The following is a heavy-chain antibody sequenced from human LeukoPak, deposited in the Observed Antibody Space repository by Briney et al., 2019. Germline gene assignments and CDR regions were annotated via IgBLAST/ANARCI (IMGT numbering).Heavy chain of an antibody. CDR1: GGIYRITA. D-gene: IGHD4-23*01. CDR3: ATYGGNTAEYFQH. CDR2: IIPMPTTA. J-gene: IGHJ1*01. Sequence: VASVEVSCKVSGGIYRITAITWVRQAPGQGLEWMGGIIPMPTTANYAQKFQGRVTITRDDSTSTAYMEVSSLRSEDTALYYCATYGGNTAEYFQHWGQGTLVTVSS. V-gene: IGHV1-69*05.